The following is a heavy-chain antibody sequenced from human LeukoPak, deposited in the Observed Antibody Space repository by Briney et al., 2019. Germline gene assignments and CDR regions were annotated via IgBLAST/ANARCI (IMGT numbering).Heavy chain of an antibody. CDR1: GFTFSSYS. CDR3: ARDSRITIFGVGTRQNWFDP. Sequence: GGSLRLSCAASGFTFSSYSMNWVRQAPGKGLEWVSSISSSSSYIYYADSVKGRFTISRDNAKNSLHLQMNSLRAEDTAVYYCARDSRITIFGVGTRQNWFDPWGQGTLVTVSS. CDR2: ISSSSSYI. J-gene: IGHJ5*02. V-gene: IGHV3-21*01. D-gene: IGHD3-3*01.